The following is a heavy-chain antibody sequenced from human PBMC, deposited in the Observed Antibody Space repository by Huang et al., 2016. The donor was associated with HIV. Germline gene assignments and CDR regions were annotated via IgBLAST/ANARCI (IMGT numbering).Heavy chain of an antibody. D-gene: IGHD1-1*01. J-gene: IGHJ4*02. CDR3: TREGLEFTNF. CDR2: INAGYGDT. CDR1: GYTFSSYP. V-gene: IGHV1-3*01. Sequence: QVQLVQSGAEVKKPGTSVKVSCKASGYTFSSYPLHWVRHAPGQRLEWMGSINAGYGDTKYSQKFQGRLTITRDTSATTVFRELSRLSSEDTAVYYCTREGLEFTNFWGQGTLVTVSS.